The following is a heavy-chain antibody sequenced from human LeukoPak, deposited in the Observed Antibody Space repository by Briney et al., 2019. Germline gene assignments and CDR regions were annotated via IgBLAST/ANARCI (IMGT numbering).Heavy chain of an antibody. Sequence: ASVKVSCKASGYTFTSYAMHWVRQAPGQRLEWMGWINAGNGNTKYSQEFQGRVTITRDTSASTAYMELSSLRSEDMAVYYCARSRIPAGNFDYWGQGTLVTVSS. CDR1: GYTFTSYA. CDR2: INAGNGNT. V-gene: IGHV1-3*03. J-gene: IGHJ4*02. CDR3: ARSRIPAGNFDY. D-gene: IGHD2-2*01.